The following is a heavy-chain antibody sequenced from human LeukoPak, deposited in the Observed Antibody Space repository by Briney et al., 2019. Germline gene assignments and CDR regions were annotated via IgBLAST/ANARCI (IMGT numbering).Heavy chain of an antibody. CDR2: IYYSGST. CDR1: GFTFSSYW. CDR3: ARVGRVTMIVVVKPNWYFDL. J-gene: IGHJ2*01. D-gene: IGHD3-22*01. V-gene: IGHV4-59*01. Sequence: PGGSLRLSCAASGFTFSSYWMSWIRQPPGKGLEWIGYIYYSGSTNYNPSLKSRVAISVDTSKNQFSLKLSSVTAADTAVYYCARVGRVTMIVVVKPNWYFDLWGRGTLVTVSS.